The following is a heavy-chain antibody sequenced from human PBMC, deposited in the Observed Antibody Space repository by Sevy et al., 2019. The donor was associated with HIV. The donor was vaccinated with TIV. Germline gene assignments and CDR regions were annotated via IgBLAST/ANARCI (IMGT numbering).Heavy chain of an antibody. CDR1: GYTFTSYY. D-gene: IGHD3-16*02. V-gene: IGHV1-46*01. CDR3: ARDSQMITFGVVIVIPHSEFDY. J-gene: IGHJ4*02. Sequence: ASVKVSCKASGYTFTSYYMHWVRQAPGQGLEWMGIINPSGGSTSYRQKFQGRVTMTRDTSTSTVYMELVSLRSEDTAVYYCARDSQMITFGVVIVIPHSEFDYWGQGTLVTVSS. CDR2: INPSGGST.